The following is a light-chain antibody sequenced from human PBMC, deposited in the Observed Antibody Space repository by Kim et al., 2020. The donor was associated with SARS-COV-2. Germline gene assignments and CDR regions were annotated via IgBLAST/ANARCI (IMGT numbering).Light chain of an antibody. Sequence: ASVGDKCDITGRASEDIRDVLGWNQQRPGKAPRLLIFAASALQSGVPSRFSGSGSGTEFTLTINSLQPEDFATYFCQQDHNYPRTFGQGTKVDIK. CDR2: AAS. CDR1: EDIRDV. V-gene: IGKV1-6*01. J-gene: IGKJ1*01. CDR3: QQDHNYPRT.